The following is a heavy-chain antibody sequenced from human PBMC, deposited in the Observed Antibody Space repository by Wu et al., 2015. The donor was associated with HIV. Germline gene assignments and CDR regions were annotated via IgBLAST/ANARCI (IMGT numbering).Heavy chain of an antibody. CDR1: GSDFLASV. Sequence: QLYLVQSGPEVAKPETSVKVSCKASGSDFLASVFQWVRQTRGQRPEWIGWIVVGSGKRNYAQGFEERVKISRDTSTRTVYMELDSLKFEDTAVYYCAARSPGSGSYNHYFFGMDVWGQGTTVTVSS. D-gene: IGHD3-10*01. V-gene: IGHV1-58*01. CDR2: IVVGSGKR. J-gene: IGHJ6*02. CDR3: AARSPGSGSYNHYFFGMDV.